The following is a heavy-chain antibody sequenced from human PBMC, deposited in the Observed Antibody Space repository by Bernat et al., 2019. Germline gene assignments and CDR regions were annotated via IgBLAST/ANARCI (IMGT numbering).Heavy chain of an antibody. D-gene: IGHD4-11*01. CDR2: ISSSSSAM. J-gene: IGHJ4*02. CDR1: VFTFIDYS. Sequence: EVQLVESGGGLVQPGGSLRLSCAASVFTFIDYSMNWVGQAPGKGLEWVSYISSSSSAMYYADTVKGRVTISRDNAKNSLYLHMNRLRDEDTAVYYCARSRGASNYDGWGQGTLVTVSS. V-gene: IGHV3-48*02. CDR3: ARSRGASNYDG.